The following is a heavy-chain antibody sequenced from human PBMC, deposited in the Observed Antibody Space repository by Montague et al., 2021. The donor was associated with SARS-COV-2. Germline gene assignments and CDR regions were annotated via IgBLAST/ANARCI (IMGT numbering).Heavy chain of an antibody. V-gene: IGHV4-61*05. CDR2: IYYSGST. J-gene: IGHJ4*02. CDR3: ARRSLGYCSGGSCYSGYDY. Sequence: SKTLSLTCTVSGGSISSSSYYWGWIRQPPGKGLEWIGYIYYSGSTNYNPSLKSRVTISVDTSKNQSSLKLSSVTAADTAVYYCARRSLGYCSGGSCYSGYDYWGQGTLVTVSS. CDR1: GGSISSSSYY. D-gene: IGHD2-15*01.